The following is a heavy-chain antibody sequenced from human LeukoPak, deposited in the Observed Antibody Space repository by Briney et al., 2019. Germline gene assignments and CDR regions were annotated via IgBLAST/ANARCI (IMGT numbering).Heavy chain of an antibody. Sequence: ETQSLTCTVSGGSISGYYWSWIRQPPGKGLEWIGYIYYSENTNYNPSLKSRVTISLDTSKNQFSLRLSSVTTADTAVYFCTRRVAVAGTPTASFDYWGQGNLVSVSS. J-gene: IGHJ4*02. D-gene: IGHD6-19*01. CDR3: TRRVAVAGTPTASFDY. CDR2: IYYSENT. V-gene: IGHV4-59*08. CDR1: GGSISGYY.